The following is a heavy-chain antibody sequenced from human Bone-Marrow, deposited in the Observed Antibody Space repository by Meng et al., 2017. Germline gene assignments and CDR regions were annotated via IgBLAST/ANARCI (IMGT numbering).Heavy chain of an antibody. CDR2: IYTSGST. J-gene: IGHJ1*01. CDR1: GGSISSGSYY. CDR3: ARGGLAYDSSGPFVQH. V-gene: IGHV4-61*02. D-gene: IGHD3-22*01. Sequence: SETLSLTCTVSGGSISSGSYYWSWIRQPAGKGLEWIGRIYTSGSTNYNPSLKSRVTISVDTSKNQFSLKLSSVTAADTAVYYCARGGLAYDSSGPFVQHWGQGTLVTVSS.